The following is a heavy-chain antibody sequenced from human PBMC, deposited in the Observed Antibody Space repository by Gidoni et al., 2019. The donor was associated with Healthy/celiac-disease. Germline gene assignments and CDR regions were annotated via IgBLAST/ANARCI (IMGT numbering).Heavy chain of an antibody. J-gene: IGHJ4*02. V-gene: IGHV2-70*15. CDR3: ARNTVTTAFDY. D-gene: IGHD4-17*01. Sequence: QVTLRESGPALVTPTQTLTLTCTFSGFSLSTSGMRVSWIRQPPGKALEWLARIDWDDDKYYSTSLKTRLTISKYTSKNQVVLTMTNMDPVDTAAYYCARNTVTTAFDYWGQGTLVTVSS. CDR1: GFSLSTSGMR. CDR2: IDWDDDK.